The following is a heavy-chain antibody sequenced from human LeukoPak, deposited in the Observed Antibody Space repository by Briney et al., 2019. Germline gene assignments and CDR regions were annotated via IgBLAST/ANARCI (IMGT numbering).Heavy chain of an antibody. CDR3: AGNVVVVAATRGYYYGMDV. Sequence: QPGGSLRLSCAASGFTFSSYEMNWVRQAPGKGLEWVSYISSSGSTIYYADSVKGRFTISRDNAKNSLYLQMNSLRVEDTAVYYCAGNVVVVAATRGYYYGMDVWGQGTTVTVSS. CDR2: ISSSGSTI. J-gene: IGHJ6*02. V-gene: IGHV3-48*03. CDR1: GFTFSSYE. D-gene: IGHD2-15*01.